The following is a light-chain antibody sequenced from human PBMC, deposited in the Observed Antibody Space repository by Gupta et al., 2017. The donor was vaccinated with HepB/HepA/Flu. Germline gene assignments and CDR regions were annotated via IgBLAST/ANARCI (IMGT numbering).Light chain of an antibody. CDR3: QQSDSTPLT. J-gene: IGKJ4*01. Sequence: DIQMTQYPSSLSASVGDRVTITCQASQSISSYLNWYQQKPGKAPKLLIYAASSLQSGVPSRFSGSGSGTDFTLTISSLQPEDFATYYCQQSDSTPLTFGGGTKVEIK. CDR1: QSISSY. CDR2: AAS. V-gene: IGKV1-39*01.